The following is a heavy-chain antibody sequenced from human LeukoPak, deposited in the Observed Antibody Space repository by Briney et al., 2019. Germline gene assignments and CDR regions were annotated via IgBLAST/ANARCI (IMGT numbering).Heavy chain of an antibody. D-gene: IGHD3-22*01. CDR3: ARVSATGLLGNEYDY. J-gene: IGHJ4*02. CDR2: IYYSGST. V-gene: IGHV4-59*01. CDR1: GGSISSYY. Sequence: SETLSLTCTVSGGSISSYYWSWIRQPPGKGLEWIGYIYYSGSTNYNPSLKSRVTISVDTSKNQFSLKLSSVTAADTAVYYCARVSATGLLGNEYDYWGQGTLVTVSS.